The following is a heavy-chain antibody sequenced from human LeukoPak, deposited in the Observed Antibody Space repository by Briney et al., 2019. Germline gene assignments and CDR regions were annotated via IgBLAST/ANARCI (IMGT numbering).Heavy chain of an antibody. V-gene: IGHV1-46*01. Sequence: ASVKVSCKASGGTFSSYAISWVRQAPGQGLEWMGIINPSGGSTSYAQKFQGRVTMTRDTSTSTVYMELSSLRSEDTAVYYCAREDITMVRGVITSLYYFDYWGQGTLVTVS. CDR3: AREDITMVRGVITSLYYFDY. CDR1: GGTFSSYA. J-gene: IGHJ4*02. D-gene: IGHD3-10*01. CDR2: INPSGGST.